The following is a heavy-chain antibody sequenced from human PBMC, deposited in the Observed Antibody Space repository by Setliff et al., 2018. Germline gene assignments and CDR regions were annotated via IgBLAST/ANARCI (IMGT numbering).Heavy chain of an antibody. Sequence: ASVKVSCKASGYAFTNYYIHWVRQAPGQGLEWMGLINPSGGTTTYAQKFLGRLTMTSDTSTNTAYMELSSLRSEDTAVYYCAREMLVVRGVNSYYYYMDVWGKGTTVTVSS. V-gene: IGHV1-46*01. CDR1: GYAFTNYY. CDR2: INPSGGTT. J-gene: IGHJ6*03. D-gene: IGHD3-10*02. CDR3: AREMLVVRGVNSYYYYMDV.